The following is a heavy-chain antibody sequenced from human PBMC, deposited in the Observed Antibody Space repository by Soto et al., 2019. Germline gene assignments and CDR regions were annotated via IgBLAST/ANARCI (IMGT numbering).Heavy chain of an antibody. V-gene: IGHV1-18*01. CDR2: ISAYSGNT. Sequence: QVQLVQSGGEVKQPGASVKVSCKASGYTFIRHSLGWVRQAPGQGLEWMGWISAYSGNTIYAQKVQGRVTMTTDTSTSTVYMELRSLRSDDTAVYFCARVEGKYCSRTNCHGAFDIWGQGTEVTVSS. CDR3: ARVEGKYCSRTNCHGAFDI. J-gene: IGHJ3*02. D-gene: IGHD2-2*01. CDR1: GYTFIRHS.